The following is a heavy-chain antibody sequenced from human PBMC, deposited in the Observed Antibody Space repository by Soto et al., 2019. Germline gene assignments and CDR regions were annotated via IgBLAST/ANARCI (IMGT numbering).Heavy chain of an antibody. Sequence: QVQLVESGGGVVQPGRSLRLSCAVSGFTVSTYGMHWVRQAPGKGLEWVAVISRDGGTKYYADSVKGRFTISRDNSRNTLFREMNRLRGDDMAVYSCTGEVASGYWGQGTLVTVSS. V-gene: IGHV3-30*03. CDR3: TGEVASGY. CDR2: ISRDGGTK. J-gene: IGHJ4*02. CDR1: GFTVSTYG. D-gene: IGHD2-8*02.